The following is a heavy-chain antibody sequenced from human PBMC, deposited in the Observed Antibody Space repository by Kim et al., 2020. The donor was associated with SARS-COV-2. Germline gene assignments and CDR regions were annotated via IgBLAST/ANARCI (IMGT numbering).Heavy chain of an antibody. D-gene: IGHD5-18*01. CDR3: ARDWLLGAFDI. Sequence: TNYAQKFQGRVTMTRDTSISTAYMELSRLRSDDTAVYYCARDWLLGAFDIWGQGTMVTVSS. J-gene: IGHJ3*02. CDR2: T. V-gene: IGHV1-2*02.